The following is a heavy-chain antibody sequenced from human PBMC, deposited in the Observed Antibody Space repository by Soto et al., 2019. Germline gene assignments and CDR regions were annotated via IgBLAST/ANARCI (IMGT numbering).Heavy chain of an antibody. CDR3: GGCGSFSICPFDY. CDR1: GFSFSSYW. CDR2: ILLDGSEK. Sequence: EVQLVESGGGLVQPGGALRLSCAASGFSFSSYWMSWVRQAPGKGLEWVANILLDGSEKNYVDSVKGGFTISGDYANNALYVLMSSLTAEEAALYYCGGCGSFSICPFDYWGQGTLVTVSS. J-gene: IGHJ4*02. V-gene: IGHV3-7*01. D-gene: IGHD3-3*02.